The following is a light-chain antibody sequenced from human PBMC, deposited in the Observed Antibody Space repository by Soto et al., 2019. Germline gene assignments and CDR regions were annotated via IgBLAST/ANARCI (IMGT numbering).Light chain of an antibody. CDR1: QRMCVW. J-gene: IGKJ1*01. V-gene: IGKV1-5*01. Sequence: DIQMRQSPSTLSASVGDTVTITCRASQRMCVWLAWHHQKPGTTPKVLIYDITALKRGVPAKFCGSDSETEFTLTTTSLHPDDVAPYYCQNYDSFSVTFGQGTVVDI. CDR3: QNYDSFSVT. CDR2: DIT.